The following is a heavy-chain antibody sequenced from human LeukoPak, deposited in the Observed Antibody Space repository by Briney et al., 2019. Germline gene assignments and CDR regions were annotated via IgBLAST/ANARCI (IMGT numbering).Heavy chain of an antibody. CDR2: ISSSSSYI. V-gene: IGHV3-21*01. Sequence: GGSLRLSCAASGFTFSSYSMNWVRQAPGKGLEWVSSISSSSSYIYYADSVKGRFTISRDNAKNSLYLQMNSLRAEDTAVYYCAREGYCSGGSCFSGYWGQGTLVTVSS. CDR3: AREGYCSGGSCFSGY. CDR1: GFTFSSYS. D-gene: IGHD2-15*01. J-gene: IGHJ4*02.